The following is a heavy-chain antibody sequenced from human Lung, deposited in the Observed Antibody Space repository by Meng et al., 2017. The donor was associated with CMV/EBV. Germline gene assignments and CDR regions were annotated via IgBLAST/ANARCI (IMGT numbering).Heavy chain of an antibody. Sequence: EXXKISXKGSGYSFTTYWIGWVRQMPGKGLEWMGIIYPGDSDTRYSPSFEGQVTISADKSISTAYLQWSSLKASDTAMCYCARRRSRDPSQYYFDYWGQGTXVTVSS. D-gene: IGHD2-15*01. J-gene: IGHJ4*02. CDR1: GYSFTTYW. V-gene: IGHV5-51*01. CDR3: ARRRSRDPSQYYFDY. CDR2: IYPGDSDT.